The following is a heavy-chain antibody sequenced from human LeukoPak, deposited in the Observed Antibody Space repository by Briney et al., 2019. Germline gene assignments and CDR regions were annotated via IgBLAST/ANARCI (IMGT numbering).Heavy chain of an antibody. CDR1: GFTFSSYS. CDR3: ARSDYCGGDCYSSLSNY. V-gene: IGHV3-21*01. Sequence: PGESLRLSCAASGFTFSSYSMNWVRQAPGKGLEWVSSISSSSRYIYYADSVKGRFTISRDNAKNPLYLQMNSLRAEDTAVYFCARSDYCGGDCYSSLSNYWGQGTLVTVSS. CDR2: ISSSSRYI. J-gene: IGHJ4*02. D-gene: IGHD2-21*02.